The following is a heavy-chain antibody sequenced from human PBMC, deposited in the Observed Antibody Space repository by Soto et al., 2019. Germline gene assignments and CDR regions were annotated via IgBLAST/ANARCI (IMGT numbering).Heavy chain of an antibody. CDR1: GFTFSSYA. J-gene: IGHJ2*01. CDR2: ISYDGSNK. D-gene: IGHD3-16*02. Sequence: QVQLVESGGGVVQPGRSLRISCAASGFTFSSYAMNWVRQAPGKGLEWVAVISYDGSNKYYADSVKGRFTISRDNSKNTLYLQMNSLIAEDTAVYYWAGGVIWGRDWYFAFWGRGTLVTVSS. V-gene: IGHV3-30-3*01. CDR3: AGGVIWGRDWYFAF.